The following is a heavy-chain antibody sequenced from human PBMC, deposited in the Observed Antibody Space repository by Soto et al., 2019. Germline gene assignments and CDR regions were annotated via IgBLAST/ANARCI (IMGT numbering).Heavy chain of an antibody. D-gene: IGHD5-18*01. V-gene: IGHV1-69*13. Sequence: SVKVSCKXSGGTFSSYAISWVRQAPGQGLEWMGGIIPIFGTANYAQKFQGRVTITADESTSTAYMELSSLRSEDTAVYYCWEGYSYGPYYFDYWGQGTLVTVSS. J-gene: IGHJ4*02. CDR2: IIPIFGTA. CDR1: GGTFSSYA. CDR3: WEGYSYGPYYFDY.